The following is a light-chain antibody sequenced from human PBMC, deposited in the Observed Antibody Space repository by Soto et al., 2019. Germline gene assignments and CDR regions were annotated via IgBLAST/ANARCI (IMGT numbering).Light chain of an antibody. J-gene: IGKJ5*01. CDR3: HQLNSYRPIT. CDR2: AAS. Sequence: IHVSQSPAFLSASKGDRVTITCRASQGISSYLAWYQQKPGKAPKLLIYAASTLQSGVPSRFSGSGSGTEFTLTISSLQPEDFATYYCHQLNSYRPITFGQGTRLEI. CDR1: QGISSY. V-gene: IGKV1-9*01.